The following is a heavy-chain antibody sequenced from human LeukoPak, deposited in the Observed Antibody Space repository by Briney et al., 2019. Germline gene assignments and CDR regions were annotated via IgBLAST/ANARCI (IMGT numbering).Heavy chain of an antibody. Sequence: SETLSLTCTVSGASITNYYWSWIRQPPGNGLEWIGYIYYTGTTKYNPSLDSRVTISVDTSKDQFSLRLSSVTAADAAVYYCARHSSAIAVAGTKFGYWGQGTLVTVSS. CDR2: IYYTGTT. V-gene: IGHV4-59*08. D-gene: IGHD6-19*01. CDR1: GASITNYY. CDR3: ARHSSAIAVAGTKFGY. J-gene: IGHJ4*02.